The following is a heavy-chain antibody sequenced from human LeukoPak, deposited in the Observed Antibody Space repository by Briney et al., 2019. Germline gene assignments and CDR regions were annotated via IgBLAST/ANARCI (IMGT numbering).Heavy chain of an antibody. CDR3: ARLLQYYDILTGYHNWFDP. CDR1: GYTFTSYY. J-gene: IGHJ5*02. CDR2: IIPIFGTA. Sequence: SVKVSCKASGYTFTSYYMHWVRQAPGQGLEWMGGIIPIFGTANYAQKFQGRVTITADESTSTAYMELSSLRSEDTAVYYCARLLQYYDILTGYHNWFDPWGQETLVTVSS. V-gene: IGHV1-69*13. D-gene: IGHD3-9*01.